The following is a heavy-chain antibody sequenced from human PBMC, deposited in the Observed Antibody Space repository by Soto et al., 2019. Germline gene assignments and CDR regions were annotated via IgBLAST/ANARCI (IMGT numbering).Heavy chain of an antibody. Sequence: GGVPRLSCAASGFTFRSYAMSWVRQAPGKGLEWVSAIGVSGGLTYYVDSVKGRFTISRDNSQNTLYLQMNSLRAEDTAVYYCAKDLGGVDTWNDFDYWGQGTLVTVSS. CDR3: AKDLGGVDTWNDFDY. V-gene: IGHV3-23*01. CDR1: GFTFRSYA. CDR2: IGVSGGLT. D-gene: IGHD1-1*01. J-gene: IGHJ4*02.